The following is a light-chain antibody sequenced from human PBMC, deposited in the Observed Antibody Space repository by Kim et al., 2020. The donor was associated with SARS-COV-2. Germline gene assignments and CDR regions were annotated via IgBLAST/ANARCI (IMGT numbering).Light chain of an antibody. CDR3: SSYTTSTTWV. CDR1: NSDIGCHNS. V-gene: IGLV2-14*03. J-gene: IGLJ3*02. Sequence: GQPITSSCTGTNSDIGCHNSASWYQQYPGTAPKLLIYDVTRRASGISNRFSGSKSGNTASLTITGLQTEDEADYYCSSYTTSTTWVFGGGTQLTVL. CDR2: DVT.